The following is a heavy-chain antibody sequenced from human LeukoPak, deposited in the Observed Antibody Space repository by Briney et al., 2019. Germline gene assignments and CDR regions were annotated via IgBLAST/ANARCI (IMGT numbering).Heavy chain of an antibody. D-gene: IGHD6-19*01. CDR3: AKDSSGAIYYYYGMDV. V-gene: IGHV3-30*18. Sequence: PGRSLRLSCEASGFTFSSYGMHWVRQAPGKGLEWVAVISYDGSNKYYADSVKGRFTISRDNSKNTLYLQMNSLRAEDTAVYYCAKDSSGAIYYYYGMDVWGQGTTVTVSS. CDR2: ISYDGSNK. J-gene: IGHJ6*02. CDR1: GFTFSSYG.